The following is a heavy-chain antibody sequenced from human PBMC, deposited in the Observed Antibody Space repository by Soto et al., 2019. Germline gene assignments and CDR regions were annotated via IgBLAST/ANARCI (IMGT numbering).Heavy chain of an antibody. J-gene: IGHJ5*02. CDR2: INHSGST. Sequence: QVQLQQWGAGLLKPSETLSLTCAVYGGSFSGYYWSWIRQPPGKGLEWIGEINHSGSTNYNPSLKSLVTISVDTSKNHLSLKLSSVNAADTAEYYCARVKRWELRWFDHWGQGTLVSVSS. CDR1: GGSFSGYY. V-gene: IGHV4-34*01. CDR3: ARVKRWELRWFDH. D-gene: IGHD1-26*01.